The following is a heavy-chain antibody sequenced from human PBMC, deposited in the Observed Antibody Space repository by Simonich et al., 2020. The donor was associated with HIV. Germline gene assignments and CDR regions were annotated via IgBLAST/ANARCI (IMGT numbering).Heavy chain of an antibody. CDR2: IIHRERT. Sequence: QEQLRQWGAGLLKPSETLSLTCAVYGESFSGYYWTWIRQPPGKGLEWIGEIIHRERTKYNPALKIRVTIAVDSSNKQFSLKLSSVTAADTAVYYCARLERGIDAFDIWGQGTMVTVSS. V-gene: IGHV4-34*12. D-gene: IGHD7-27*01. CDR1: GESFSGYY. J-gene: IGHJ3*02. CDR3: ARLERGIDAFDI.